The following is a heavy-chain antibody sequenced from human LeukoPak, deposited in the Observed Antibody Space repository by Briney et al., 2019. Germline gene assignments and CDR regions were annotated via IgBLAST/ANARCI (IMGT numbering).Heavy chain of an antibody. D-gene: IGHD2-8*02. CDR3: ATYRQVLLPFES. Sequence: GGSLRLSCAASGFTFSRYTMNWVRQAPGRGLEWLSYISGNGRDIQYADSVKGRFTISRDNAKNLLSLQMDSLRVEDTAIYYCATYRQVLLPFESWGQGTLVTVSS. CDR2: ISGNGRDI. CDR1: GFTFSRYT. J-gene: IGHJ4*02. V-gene: IGHV3-21*04.